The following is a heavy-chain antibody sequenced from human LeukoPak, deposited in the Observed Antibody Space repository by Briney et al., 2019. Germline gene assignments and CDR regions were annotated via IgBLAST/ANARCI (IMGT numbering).Heavy chain of an antibody. Sequence: ASVKVSCKASGGTFSSYAISWVRQAPGQGLEWMGRIIPIFGIANYAQKFQGRVTITADKSTSTAYMELSSLRSEDTAVYYRARDKAPYYYYGMDVWGQGTTVTVSS. CDR2: IIPIFGIA. CDR1: GGTFSSYA. CDR3: ARDKAPYYYYGMDV. J-gene: IGHJ6*02. V-gene: IGHV1-69*04.